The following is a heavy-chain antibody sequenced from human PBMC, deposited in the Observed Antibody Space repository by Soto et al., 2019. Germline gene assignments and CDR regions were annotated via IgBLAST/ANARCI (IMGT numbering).Heavy chain of an antibody. V-gene: IGHV1-69*08. CDR1: GGTFSSYT. J-gene: IGHJ4*02. D-gene: IGHD5-12*01. Sequence: QVQLVQSGAEVKKPGSSVKVSCKASGGTFSSYTISWVRQAPGQGLEWMGRIIPILGIANYAQKFQGRVTIPADKSTSTAYMELSSLRSEDTAMYYCARDPSAYDLPAYWGQGTLVTVSS. CDR2: IIPILGIA. CDR3: ARDPSAYDLPAY.